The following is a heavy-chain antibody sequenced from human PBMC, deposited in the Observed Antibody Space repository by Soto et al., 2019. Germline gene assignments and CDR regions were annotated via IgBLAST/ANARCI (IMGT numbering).Heavy chain of an antibody. J-gene: IGHJ4*02. CDR1: GGSISSYS. CDR2: FYYSGST. V-gene: IGHV4-59*01. Sequence: SETLSLTCTVSGGSISSYSWSWIRQPPGKGLEWIGYFYYSGSTNYNPSLKSRVTISVDTSKNQFSLKLSSVTAADTAVYYCAREGCTSTSCYHFDYWGQGTLVTVSS. CDR3: AREGCTSTSCYHFDY. D-gene: IGHD2-2*01.